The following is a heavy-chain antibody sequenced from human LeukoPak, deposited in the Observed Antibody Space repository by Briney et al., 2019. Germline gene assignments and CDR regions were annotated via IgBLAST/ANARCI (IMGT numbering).Heavy chain of an antibody. CDR2: INSDGSST. V-gene: IGHV3-74*01. CDR1: GFTFSSYW. CDR3: ARVRYCGGDCHYFDY. D-gene: IGHD2-21*01. Sequence: GGSLRLSCAASGFTFSSYWMHWVRQAPGKGLVWVSYINSDGSSTSYADSVKGRFTISRDNAKNTLYLQMNSLRAEDTAVYYCARVRYCGGDCHYFDYWGQGTLVTVSS. J-gene: IGHJ4*02.